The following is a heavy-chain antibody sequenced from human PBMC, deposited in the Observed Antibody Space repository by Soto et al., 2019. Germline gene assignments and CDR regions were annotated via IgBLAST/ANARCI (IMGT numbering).Heavy chain of an antibody. V-gene: IGHV1-69*01. J-gene: IGHJ6*02. Sequence: QVQLVQSGAEVKKPGSSVKVSCKASGGTFSSYAISWVRQAPGQGLEWMGGIIPIFGTANYAQKFQGRVTITADESTSTAYMELSSLRSEDTAVYYRARDQDSSSWAHYYYGMDVWGQGTTVTVSS. D-gene: IGHD6-13*01. CDR1: GGTFSSYA. CDR3: ARDQDSSSWAHYYYGMDV. CDR2: IIPIFGTA.